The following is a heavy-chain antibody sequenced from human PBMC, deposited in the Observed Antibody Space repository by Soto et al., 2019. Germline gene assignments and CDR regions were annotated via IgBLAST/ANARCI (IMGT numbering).Heavy chain of an antibody. CDR3: ARGGGANWGNFDY. CDR2: INPNSGGT. CDR1: GYTFTGYY. V-gene: IGHV1-2*04. D-gene: IGHD7-27*01. Sequence: GASVKVSCKASGYTFTGYYMHWVRRAPGQGLEWMGWINPNSGGTNYAQKFQGWVTMTRDTSISTAYMELSRLRSDDTAVYYCARGGGANWGNFDYWGQGTLVTLSS. J-gene: IGHJ4*02.